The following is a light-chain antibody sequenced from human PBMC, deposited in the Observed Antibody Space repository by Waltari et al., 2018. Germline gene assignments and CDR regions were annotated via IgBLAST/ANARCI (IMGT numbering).Light chain of an antibody. J-gene: IGKJ3*01. CDR1: QSVTSNY. CDR3: QQYTNFPFT. V-gene: IGKV3-20*01. CDR2: GAS. Sequence: EIVLTQSPGTLSLSPGERATLSCRASQSVTSNYLAWYQQKPGQAPRLLIYGASSRATDITDRFSGSGSGTDFTLTITSLQPEDFATYYCQQYTNFPFTFGPGTTIDFK.